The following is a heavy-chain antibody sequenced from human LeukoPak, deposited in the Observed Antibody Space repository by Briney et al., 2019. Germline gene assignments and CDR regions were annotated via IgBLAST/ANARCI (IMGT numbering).Heavy chain of an antibody. CDR2: IYSGGST. J-gene: IGHJ4*02. Sequence: GGSLRLSCAASGFTVSSNHMSWVRQAPGKGLEWVSVIYSGGSTYYADSVKGRFTISRDNTKSSVSLQMSSLRAEDTAVYYCARERGSLAYWGQGTLVTVSS. CDR1: GFTVSSNH. V-gene: IGHV3-53*01. D-gene: IGHD3-16*01. CDR3: ARERGSLAY.